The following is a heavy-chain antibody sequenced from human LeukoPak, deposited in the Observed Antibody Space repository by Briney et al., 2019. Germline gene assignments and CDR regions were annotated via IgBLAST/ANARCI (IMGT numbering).Heavy chain of an antibody. J-gene: IGHJ5*02. D-gene: IGHD3-22*01. CDR2: ISAYNGNT. CDR1: GYTFTSYG. Sequence: ASVKVSCKASGYTFTSYGISWVRQAPGQGLEWMGWISAYNGNTNYAQKFQGRVTITRDTSASTAYMELSSLRSEDAAVYYCASWAYYDSSGYSNWFDPWGQGTLVTVSS. V-gene: IGHV1-18*01. CDR3: ASWAYYDSSGYSNWFDP.